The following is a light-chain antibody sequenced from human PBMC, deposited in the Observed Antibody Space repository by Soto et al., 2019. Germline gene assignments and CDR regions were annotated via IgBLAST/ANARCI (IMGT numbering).Light chain of an antibody. J-gene: IGKJ1*01. Sequence: DIQMTQSPSSLSASVGDRVAITCRARQSITTYLSWYQQKPGKAPELLIYSSSILQAGVPSRFSGSGSGTDFILTISSLQPEDFATYYCQQSYNTPRTFGQGTKVEIK. CDR2: SSS. V-gene: IGKV1-39*01. CDR1: QSITTY. CDR3: QQSYNTPRT.